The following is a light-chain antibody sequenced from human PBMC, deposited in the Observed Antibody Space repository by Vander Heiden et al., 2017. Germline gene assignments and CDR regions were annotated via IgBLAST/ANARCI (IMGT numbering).Light chain of an antibody. V-gene: IGKV1-39*01. CDR2: TAS. Sequence: DIQITQSPSSLSASVGDRVTITCRASQSISDYLVWYQQRPGKAPKLLIYTASSLQSGVQSRFSGSASGTDFTLTITDLQPEDLATYYCQQSYIIPHTCGQGTKLEIK. J-gene: IGKJ2*01. CDR3: QQSYIIPHT. CDR1: QSISDY.